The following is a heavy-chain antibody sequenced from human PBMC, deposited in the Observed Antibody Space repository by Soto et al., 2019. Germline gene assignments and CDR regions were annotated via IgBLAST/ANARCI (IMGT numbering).Heavy chain of an antibody. CDR2: IIPIFGTA. Sequence: GPSVKVSCKASGGTFSSYAISWVRQAPGQGLEWMGGIIPIFGTANYAQKFQGRVTITADESTSTAYMELSSLRSEDTAVYYCARGKYGEGLGAFDIWGQGTMVTVSS. CDR3: ARGKYGEGLGAFDI. CDR1: GGTFSSYA. J-gene: IGHJ3*02. D-gene: IGHD3-10*01. V-gene: IGHV1-69*13.